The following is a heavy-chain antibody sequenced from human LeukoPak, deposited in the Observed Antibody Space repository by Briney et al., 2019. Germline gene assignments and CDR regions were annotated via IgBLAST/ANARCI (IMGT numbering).Heavy chain of an antibody. D-gene: IGHD5-18*01. V-gene: IGHV3-7*04. Sequence: PGGSLRLSCAASGFTFSNYWMSWVRQAPGKGLEWVANIKRDGSDKYYVDSVKGRFTISRDNAKNSLYLQMNSLRGEDTAVYYCAGVGDTTMVHLLHYWGQGTLVTVSS. J-gene: IGHJ4*02. CDR2: IKRDGSDK. CDR3: AGVGDTTMVHLLHY. CDR1: GFTFSNYW.